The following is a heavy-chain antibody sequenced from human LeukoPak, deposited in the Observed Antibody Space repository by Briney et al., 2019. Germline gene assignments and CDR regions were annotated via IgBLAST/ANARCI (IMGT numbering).Heavy chain of an antibody. CDR3: ASVPRGYFDY. CDR2: IYYSGST. CDR1: GVSVSSGTYY. V-gene: IGHV4-61*01. Sequence: PSETLSLTCTVSGVSVSSGTYYWSWIRQPPGKGLEWIGYIYYSGSTNYNPSLKSRVTISVDTSRNQFSLKLSSATAADTAVYYCASVPRGYFDYWGQGTLVTVSS. J-gene: IGHJ4*02.